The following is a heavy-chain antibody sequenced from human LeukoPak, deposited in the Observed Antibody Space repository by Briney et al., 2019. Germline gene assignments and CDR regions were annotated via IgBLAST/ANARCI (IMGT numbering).Heavy chain of an antibody. CDR3: ARDEGSSWYTFFDY. D-gene: IGHD6-13*01. V-gene: IGHV1-3*04. J-gene: IGHJ4*02. Sequence: ASVKVSCKASGYTFISYAMHRVRQAPGQRLEWMGWINTGNGDTKYSQKFQGRVTIARDTSASTAYLELTSLRSEDTAVYYCARDEGSSWYTFFDYWGQGTLVTVSS. CDR2: INTGNGDT. CDR1: GYTFISYA.